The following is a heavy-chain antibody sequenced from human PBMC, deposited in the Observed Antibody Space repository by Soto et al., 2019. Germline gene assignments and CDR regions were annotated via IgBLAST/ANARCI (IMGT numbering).Heavy chain of an antibody. J-gene: IGHJ4*02. CDR2: ISADGRET. V-gene: IGHV3-7*01. Sequence: LRLSCAASVFTFSGFWMNWVRQAPGKGLEWVAYISADGRETNHVDSVKGRFTISRDNAKNSVYLQMNSLRAEDTAVYYCARWPRLLDSWGQGTLVTVSS. CDR3: ARWPRLLDS. D-gene: IGHD6-6*01. CDR1: VFTFSGFW.